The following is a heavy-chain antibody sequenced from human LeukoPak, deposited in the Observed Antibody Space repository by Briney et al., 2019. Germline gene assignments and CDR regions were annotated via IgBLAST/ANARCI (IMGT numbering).Heavy chain of an antibody. CDR1: GYSFTNTF. CDR3: ARPIAAAGTDLGY. J-gene: IGHJ4*02. Sequence: GESLKISCKASGYSFTNTFIGWVRQMPGKGLEWMGIIYPGDSDTRYSPSFQGQVTISVDKSVTTAYLQWSSLQASDTAMYYCARPIAAAGTDLGYWGQGTLVTVYS. D-gene: IGHD6-13*01. V-gene: IGHV5-51*01. CDR2: IYPGDSDT.